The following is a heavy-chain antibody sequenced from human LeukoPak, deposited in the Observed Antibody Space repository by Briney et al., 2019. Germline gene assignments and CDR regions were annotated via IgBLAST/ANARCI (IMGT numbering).Heavy chain of an antibody. D-gene: IGHD5-24*01. V-gene: IGHV4-59*08. CDR3: ARHEDGYFPMLL. Sequence: PSETLSLTCTVSGGSVSGYYWSWIRQPPGKELEWIAYIYNSATTNYNPSLKSRVTVSVDTAKNKLSLTLSSVTAADTAIYYCARHEDGYFPMLLWGQGTLVTVSS. CDR2: IYNSATT. J-gene: IGHJ4*02. CDR1: GGSVSGYY.